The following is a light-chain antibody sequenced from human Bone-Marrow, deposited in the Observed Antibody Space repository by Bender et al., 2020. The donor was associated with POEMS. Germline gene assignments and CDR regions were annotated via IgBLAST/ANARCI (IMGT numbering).Light chain of an antibody. CDR1: SSNTGSGYD. V-gene: IGLV1-40*01. J-gene: IGLJ1*01. Sequence: QSVLTQPPSVSGAPGQRVTISCTGSSSNTGSGYDINWYQHLPGTAPKLLIYGYNNRPSGVPDRFSGSKSGTSASLAITGLQAEDEGDYYCNSYAGYSNVFGTGTRVTVL. CDR2: GYN. CDR3: NSYAGYSNV.